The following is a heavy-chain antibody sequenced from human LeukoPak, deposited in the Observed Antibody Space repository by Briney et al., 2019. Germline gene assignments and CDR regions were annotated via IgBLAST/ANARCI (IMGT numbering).Heavy chain of an antibody. V-gene: IGHV1-58*02. J-gene: IGHJ5*02. D-gene: IGHD6-19*01. Sequence: GASVKASCKASGFTFTSSAMQWVRQARGQRLEWIGWIVVGSGNTNYAQKFQESVTITRDMSTSTAYMELSSLRSEDTAVYYCAARRGIAVNWFDPWGQGTLVTVSS. CDR1: GFTFTSSA. CDR3: AARRGIAVNWFDP. CDR2: IVVGSGNT.